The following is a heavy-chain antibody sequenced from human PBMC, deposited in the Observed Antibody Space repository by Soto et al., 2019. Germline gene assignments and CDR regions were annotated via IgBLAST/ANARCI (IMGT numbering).Heavy chain of an antibody. CDR1: VFTFSDYY. V-gene: IGHV3-11*01. CDR3: AGDLVAAAGKAYYYYGMDV. J-gene: IGHJ6*02. CDR2: ISSSGSTI. Sequence: PGGSLRLGCAASVFTFSDYYMSWIRQAPGKGLEWVSYISSSGSTIYYADSVKGRFTISRDNAKNSLYLQMNSLRAEDTAVYYCAGDLVAAAGKAYYYYGMDVWGQGTTVTVSS. D-gene: IGHD6-13*01.